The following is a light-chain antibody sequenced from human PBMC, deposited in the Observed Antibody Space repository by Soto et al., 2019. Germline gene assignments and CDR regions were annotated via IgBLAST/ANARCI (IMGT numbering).Light chain of an antibody. CDR3: QQFAYSSWT. CDR1: QSVDSTY. CDR2: GAS. Sequence: EIVVTQSPGTLSLSPGERATLSCRASQSVDSTYSAWYQQKPGQAPRLLIYGASSRATGIPDRFSGRGSGTDFTLTISRLEPEDFAVYYCQQFAYSSWTFGQGTKVEIK. V-gene: IGKV3-20*01. J-gene: IGKJ1*01.